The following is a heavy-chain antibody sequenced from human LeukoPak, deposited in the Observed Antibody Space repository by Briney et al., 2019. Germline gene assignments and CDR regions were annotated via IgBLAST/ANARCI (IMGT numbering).Heavy chain of an antibody. J-gene: IGHJ6*02. CDR1: GFTFSNAW. V-gene: IGHV3-23*01. CDR2: VSGSGGST. CDR3: AKEFYFATAV. Sequence: GSLRLSCAASGFTFSNAWMSWVRQAPGKGLEWVSAVSGSGGSTYYADSVKGRFTISRDNSQNTLYLQMNSLRAEDTAVYYCAKEFYFATAVWGQGTTVTVSS. D-gene: IGHD2-15*01.